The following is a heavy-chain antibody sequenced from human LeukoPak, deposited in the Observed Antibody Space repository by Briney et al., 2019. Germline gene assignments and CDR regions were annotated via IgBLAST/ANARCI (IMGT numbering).Heavy chain of an antibody. CDR2: IRNADSPV. Sequence: PGGSLRLSCATASGFTFTDYISWIRQAPGKGLEWVSYIRNADSPVYYADSVKGRFTISRDKDKDSVYLQMNNLRVEDTAVYFCAAWDGPSAALGVWGQGTTVTVSS. D-gene: IGHD6-25*01. J-gene: IGHJ6*02. CDR3: AAWDGPSAALGV. CDR1: GFTFTDY. V-gene: IGHV3-11*01.